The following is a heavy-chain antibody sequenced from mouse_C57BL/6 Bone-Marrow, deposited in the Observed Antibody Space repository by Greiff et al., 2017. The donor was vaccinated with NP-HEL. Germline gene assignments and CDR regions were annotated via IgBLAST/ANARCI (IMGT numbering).Heavy chain of an antibody. J-gene: IGHJ2*01. CDR2: IYPRSGNT. Sequence: QVQLQQSGAELARPGASVKLSCKASGYTFTSYGISWVKQSPGQGLEWIGAIYPRSGNTYYTEKFKGKATLTADKYYRNAYMELRSLTSEDAAVYFCATFDYWGQGTTPTVSA. CDR1: GYTFTSYG. V-gene: IGHV1-81*01. CDR3: ATFDY.